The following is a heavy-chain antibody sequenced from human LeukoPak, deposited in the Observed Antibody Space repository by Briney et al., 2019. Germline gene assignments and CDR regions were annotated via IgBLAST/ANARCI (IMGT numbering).Heavy chain of an antibody. CDR3: ARPSGAVDY. V-gene: IGHV3-7*01. CDR1: GFNFSNYW. CDR2: INQDGGKK. Sequence: GGSLRLFCGASGFNFSNYWMTWVRQAPGKGLEWVANINQDGGKKNYVDSVKGRFTISRDNAKNSLYLQMNSLRAEDTAVYYCARPSGAVDYWGQGTLVTVSS. D-gene: IGHD1-14*01. J-gene: IGHJ4*02.